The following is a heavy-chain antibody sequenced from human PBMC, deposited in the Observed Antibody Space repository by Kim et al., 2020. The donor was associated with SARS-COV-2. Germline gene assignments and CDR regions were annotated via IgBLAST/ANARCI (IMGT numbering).Heavy chain of an antibody. J-gene: IGHJ4*02. D-gene: IGHD3-16*02. V-gene: IGHV4-4*02. CDR3: ARVVYDYVWGSYRYGSPRIDY. Sequence: SETLSLTCAVSGGSISSSNWWSWVRQPPGKGLEWIGEIYHSGSTNYNPSLKSRVTISVDKSKNQFSLKLSSVTAADTAVYYCARVVYDYVWGSYRYGSPRIDYWAQGTLVTVSS. CDR1: GGSISSSNW. CDR2: IYHSGST.